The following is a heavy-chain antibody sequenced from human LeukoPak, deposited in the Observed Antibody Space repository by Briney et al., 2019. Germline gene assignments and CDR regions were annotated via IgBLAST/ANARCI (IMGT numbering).Heavy chain of an antibody. CDR3: AKDPLNTLMASPTFDY. CDR1: GFPFSSYA. Sequence: GGSLRLSCVVSGFPFSSYAMSWVRQAPGKGLEWVSGISGSGDDTYYAASLKGRFIVSRDTSKNTLYLQMNSLRAEDTAVYYCAKDPLNTLMASPTFDYWGQGTLVTVSS. V-gene: IGHV3-23*01. D-gene: IGHD5-18*01. CDR2: ISGSGDDT. J-gene: IGHJ4*02.